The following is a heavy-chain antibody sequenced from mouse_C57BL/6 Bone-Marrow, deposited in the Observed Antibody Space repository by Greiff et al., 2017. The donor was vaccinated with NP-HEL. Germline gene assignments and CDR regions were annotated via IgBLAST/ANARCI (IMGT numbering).Heavy chain of an antibody. Sequence: EVKLLESGPGLVKPSQSLSLTCSVTGYSITSGYYWNWIRQFPGNKLEWMGYISYDGSNNYIPSLKNRISITRDTSKNQFFLKLNSVTTEDTATYYCARADYYGSSYWYFDVWGTGTTVTVSS. CDR1: GYSITSGYY. J-gene: IGHJ1*03. D-gene: IGHD1-1*01. V-gene: IGHV3-6*01. CDR3: ARADYYGSSYWYFDV. CDR2: ISYDGSN.